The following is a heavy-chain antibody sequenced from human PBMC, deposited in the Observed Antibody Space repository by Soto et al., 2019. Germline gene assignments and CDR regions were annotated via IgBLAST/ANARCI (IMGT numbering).Heavy chain of an antibody. V-gene: IGHV3-33*01. CDR2: MWYDGTNK. Sequence: WGSLRLSCAASGFTFIIYSIHFFRHSAFKGLEWVAVMWYDGTNKYYGESVKGRFTISRDNSENTLYLQMNSLRVEDTAVYYCARDATFGTKGGSFDIWGHGTLVTVSS. CDR1: GFTFIIYS. D-gene: IGHD3-16*01. J-gene: IGHJ3*02. CDR3: ARDATFGTKGGSFDI.